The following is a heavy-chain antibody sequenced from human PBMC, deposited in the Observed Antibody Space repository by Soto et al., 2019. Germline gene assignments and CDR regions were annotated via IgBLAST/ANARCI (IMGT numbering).Heavy chain of an antibody. CDR2: VSESGRST. Sequence: EVQLLESGGGLVQPGGSLRLSCAGSGFTFSSYDMSWVRQAPGKGLEWVSAVSESGRSTYYADSVKGRFTISRDKSKNRLSLQMNSLRAGDTAVYYCAKDRRGVMDVWGQGTTVTVSS. J-gene: IGHJ6*01. CDR3: AKDRRGVMDV. V-gene: IGHV3-23*01. CDR1: GFTFSSYD. D-gene: IGHD3-10*01.